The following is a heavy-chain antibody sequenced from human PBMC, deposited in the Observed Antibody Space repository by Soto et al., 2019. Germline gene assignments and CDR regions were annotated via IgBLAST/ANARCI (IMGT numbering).Heavy chain of an antibody. J-gene: IGHJ4*02. D-gene: IGHD1-7*01. Sequence: QPGGSLRLSCAASGFTFSSYAMSWVRQAPGKGLEWVSAISGSGGSTYYADSVKGRFTISRDNSKNTLYLQMNSLRAEDTAVYYCAKLRSGTKPPRGYYFDYWGQGTLVTVSS. CDR3: AKLRSGTKPPRGYYFDY. V-gene: IGHV3-23*01. CDR1: GFTFSSYA. CDR2: ISGSGGST.